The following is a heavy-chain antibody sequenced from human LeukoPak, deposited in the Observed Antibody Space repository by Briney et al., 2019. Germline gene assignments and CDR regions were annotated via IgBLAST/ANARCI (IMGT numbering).Heavy chain of an antibody. V-gene: IGHV3-23*01. Sequence: GGSLRLSCAASGFTFSSYTVSWVRQAPGKGLEWVSSISDRSSYTYYADSVKGRFTISRDNSKNTLYLQMNSLRAEDTAVYYCAKDQAYYDILTGYYIQYYFDYWGQGTLVTVSS. D-gene: IGHD3-9*01. J-gene: IGHJ4*02. CDR3: AKDQAYYDILTGYYIQYYFDY. CDR2: ISDRSSYT. CDR1: GFTFSSYT.